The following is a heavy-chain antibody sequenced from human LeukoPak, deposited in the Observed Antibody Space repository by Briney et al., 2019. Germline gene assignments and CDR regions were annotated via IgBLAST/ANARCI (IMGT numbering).Heavy chain of an antibody. V-gene: IGHV1-2*02. Sequence: ASVKVSCKASGYTFTGYYMHWVRQAPGQGLEWMGWINPNSGGTNYAQKFQGRVTMTRDTSISTAYMELSRLRSDDTAVYYCARDGEAMVRGVIPLKYYYYYMDVWGKGTTVTISS. J-gene: IGHJ6*03. CDR1: GYTFTGYY. CDR2: INPNSGGT. CDR3: ARDGEAMVRGVIPLKYYYYYMDV. D-gene: IGHD3-10*01.